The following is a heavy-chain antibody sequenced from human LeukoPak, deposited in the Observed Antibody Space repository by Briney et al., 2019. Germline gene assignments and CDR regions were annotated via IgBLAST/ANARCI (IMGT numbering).Heavy chain of an antibody. CDR3: ARGATYAYYQDY. J-gene: IGHJ4*02. D-gene: IGHD1-26*01. CDR2: ISYDGSNK. Sequence: GGSLRLSCAASGFTFSSYAMHWVRQAPGKGLEWVAVISYDGSNKYYADSVKGRFTISRDNSKNTLYLQMNSLRAEDTAVYYCARGATYAYYQDYWGQGTLVTVSS. V-gene: IGHV3-30-3*01. CDR1: GFTFSSYA.